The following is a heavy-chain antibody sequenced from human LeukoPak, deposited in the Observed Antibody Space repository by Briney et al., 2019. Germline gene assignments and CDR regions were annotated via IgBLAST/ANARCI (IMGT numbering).Heavy chain of an antibody. J-gene: IGHJ6*02. CDR3: AKDLGYCSSTSCKPYYYYYGMDV. CDR2: IWYDGSNK. V-gene: IGHV3-33*06. D-gene: IGHD2-2*01. Sequence: GGSLRLSCAASGFTFSSYGMHWVRQAPGKGLEWVAVIWYDGSNKYYADSVKGRFTISRDNSKNTLYLQMNSLRAEDTAVYYCAKDLGYCSSTSCKPYYYYYGMDVWGQGTTVTVSS. CDR1: GFTFSSYG.